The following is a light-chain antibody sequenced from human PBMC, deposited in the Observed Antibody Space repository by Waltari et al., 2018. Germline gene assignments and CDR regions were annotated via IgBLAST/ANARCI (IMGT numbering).Light chain of an antibody. J-gene: IGKJ1*01. CDR2: KAS. Sequence: DIQMTQSPSTLSASVGDRVTITCRASQSIIDWLAWYQQKPGKAPKLLSYKASNLKGGVPSRFSGSGFGTEFTLTISSLQPDDFATYHCQQYKSYPTFGQGTKVEI. V-gene: IGKV1-5*03. CDR3: QQYKSYPT. CDR1: QSIIDW.